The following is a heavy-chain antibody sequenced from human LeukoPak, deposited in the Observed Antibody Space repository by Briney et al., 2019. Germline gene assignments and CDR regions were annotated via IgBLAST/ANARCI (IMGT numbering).Heavy chain of an antibody. D-gene: IGHD3-22*01. Sequence: SETLSLTCAVYGGSFSGYYWSWIRQPPGKGLEWIGEINHSGSTNYNPSLKSRVTISVDTSKNQFSLKLSSVTAADTAVYYCARVTRLVTGYYYDSSGYYLDYWGQGTLVTVSS. CDR2: INHSGST. CDR3: ARVTRLVTGYYYDSSGYYLDY. V-gene: IGHV4-34*01. J-gene: IGHJ4*02. CDR1: GGSFSGYY.